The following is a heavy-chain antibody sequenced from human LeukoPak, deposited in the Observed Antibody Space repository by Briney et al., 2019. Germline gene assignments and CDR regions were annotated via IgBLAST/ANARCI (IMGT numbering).Heavy chain of an antibody. D-gene: IGHD3-10*01. J-gene: IGHJ4*02. CDR3: VREYGSGILPIDH. Sequence: PGGSLRLSCAASEFIFSNYWMHWVRQPPGKGLVWVSRINDDGSRTNYADSVEGRFTISRDNAKSTLYLQMNSLRTEDTAVYYCVREYGSGILPIDHWGQGTLVTVSS. CDR2: INDDGSRT. V-gene: IGHV3-74*01. CDR1: EFIFSNYW.